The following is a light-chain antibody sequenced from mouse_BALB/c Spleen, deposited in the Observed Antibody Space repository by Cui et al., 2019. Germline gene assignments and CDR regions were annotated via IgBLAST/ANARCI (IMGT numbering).Light chain of an antibody. CDR1: QNVGTN. Sequence: DIVMTQPQTFMSTSVGDGVSVTCKASQNVGTNVAWYQQKPGQSPKALVYSASYRYSGVPDRFTGSGSGTDFTLTISNVQSEDLAEYFCQQYNSYPPFTFGSGTKLEIK. CDR3: QQYNSYPPFT. V-gene: IGKV6-15*01. J-gene: IGKJ4*01. CDR2: SAS.